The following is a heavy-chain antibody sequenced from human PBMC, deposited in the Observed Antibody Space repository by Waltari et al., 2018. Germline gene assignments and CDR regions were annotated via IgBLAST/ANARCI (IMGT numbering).Heavy chain of an antibody. CDR3: ARGDTGTTFGWFDP. D-gene: IGHD4-17*01. CDR2: IYYSGRP. J-gene: IGHJ5*02. CDR1: GGSISSGDYY. V-gene: IGHV4-30-4*08. Sequence: QVQLQESGPGLVKPSQTLSLTCTVSGGSISSGDYYWSWKRPPSVKGLEWSGVIYYSGRPDYDPSLKMRGTRSVDTAKNQFSLKLSSVTAADTAVYYWARGDTGTTFGWFDPWGQGTLVTVSS.